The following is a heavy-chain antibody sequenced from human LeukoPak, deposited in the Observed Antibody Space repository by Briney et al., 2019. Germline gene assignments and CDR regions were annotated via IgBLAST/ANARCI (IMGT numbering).Heavy chain of an antibody. CDR2: ISYDGSNK. D-gene: IGHD1-26*01. CDR3: ARGSIVGVSRFDY. Sequence: GRSLRLSCAASGFTFSSYAMHWVRQAPGKGLEWVAVISYDGSNKYYADSVKGRFTISRDNSKNTLYLQMNSLRAEDTAVYYCARGSIVGVSRFDYWGQGTLVTVSS. J-gene: IGHJ4*02. V-gene: IGHV3-30-3*01. CDR1: GFTFSSYA.